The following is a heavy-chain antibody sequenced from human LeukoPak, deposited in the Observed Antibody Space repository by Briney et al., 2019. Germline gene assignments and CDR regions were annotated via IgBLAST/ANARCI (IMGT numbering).Heavy chain of an antibody. CDR3: LIGGYSSGPTGMIL. D-gene: IGHD6-19*01. J-gene: IGHJ4*02. CDR1: GGTFGSHA. Sequence: SVKVSCKASGGTFGSHAITWVRQDRGQGLEWMGRVIPVVDITNYAQRFQGRVTITADKFTSTAYMELSSLRSEDTATYYCLIGGYSSGPTGMILWGQGALVIVSS. V-gene: IGHV1-69*04. CDR2: VIPVVDIT.